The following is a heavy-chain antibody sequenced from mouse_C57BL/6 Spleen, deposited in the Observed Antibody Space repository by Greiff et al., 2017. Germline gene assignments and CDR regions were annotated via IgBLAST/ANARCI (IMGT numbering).Heavy chain of an antibody. Sequence: QVQLQQSGAELVKPGASVKISCKASGYAFSSYWMNWVKQRPGKGLEWIGQIYPGDGDTNYNGKFKGKATLTADKSSSTAYMQLSSLTSEDSAVYFCARRWLLRAMDDWGQGTSVTVSS. CDR1: GYAFSSYW. CDR3: ARRWLLRAMDD. CDR2: IYPGDGDT. D-gene: IGHD2-3*01. J-gene: IGHJ4*01. V-gene: IGHV1-80*01.